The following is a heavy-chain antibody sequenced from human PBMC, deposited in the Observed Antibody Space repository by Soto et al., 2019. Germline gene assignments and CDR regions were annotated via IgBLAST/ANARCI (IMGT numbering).Heavy chain of an antibody. CDR1: GGTFSSYA. CDR2: IIPIFGTA. CDR3: ARGGAGYCSSTSCSGFDY. V-gene: IGHV1-69*01. D-gene: IGHD2-2*01. J-gene: IGHJ4*02. Sequence: QVQLVQSGAEVKKPGSSVKVSCKASGGTFSSYAISWVRQAPGQGLEWMGGIIPIFGTANYAQKFQGRVTITADESKSTAYMELSSLRSEDTAVYYCARGGAGYCSSTSCSGFDYWGQGTLVTVSS.